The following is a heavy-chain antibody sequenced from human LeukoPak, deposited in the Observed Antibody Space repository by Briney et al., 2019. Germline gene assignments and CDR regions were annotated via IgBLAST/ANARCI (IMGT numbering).Heavy chain of an antibody. Sequence: PSETLSLTCTVSGGSISSSSYYWGWIRQPPGKGLEGIGGIYYSGSTYYNPSLKSRVTISVDTSKNQFSLKLSSVTAADTAAYYCARRGSSPGADRFDPWGQGTLVTVSS. D-gene: IGHD6-13*01. CDR1: GGSISSSSYY. CDR3: ARRGSSPGADRFDP. J-gene: IGHJ5*02. CDR2: IYYSGST. V-gene: IGHV4-39*07.